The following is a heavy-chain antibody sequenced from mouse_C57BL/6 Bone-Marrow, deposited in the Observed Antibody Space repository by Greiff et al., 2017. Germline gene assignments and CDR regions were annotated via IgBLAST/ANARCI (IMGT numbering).Heavy chain of an antibody. V-gene: IGHV5-6*01. J-gene: IGHJ2*01. CDR1: GFTFSSYG. CDR2: ISSGGSYT. Sequence: EVMLVESGGDLVKPGGSLKLSCAASGFTFSSYGMSLVRQTPDKRLEWVATISSGGSYTYYPDSVKGRFTISRDNAKNTLYLQMSSLKSEDTAMYYCARLLDYWGQGTTLTVSS. CDR3: ARLLDY.